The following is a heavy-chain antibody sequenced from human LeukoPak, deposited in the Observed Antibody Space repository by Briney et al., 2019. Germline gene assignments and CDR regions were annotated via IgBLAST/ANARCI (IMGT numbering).Heavy chain of an antibody. CDR3: AREARYYDYVWGSYRYRNWFDP. D-gene: IGHD3-16*02. V-gene: IGHV4-39*07. Sequence: SETLSLTCTVSGGFITSSNSHWGWIRQPPGKGLEWVGTIYYSGSTYYKSSLKSRVTISVDTSKNQFSLKLSSVTAADTAMYYCAREARYYDYVWGSYRYRNWFDPWGQGTLVTVSS. CDR2: IYYSGST. CDR1: GGFITSSNSH. J-gene: IGHJ5*02.